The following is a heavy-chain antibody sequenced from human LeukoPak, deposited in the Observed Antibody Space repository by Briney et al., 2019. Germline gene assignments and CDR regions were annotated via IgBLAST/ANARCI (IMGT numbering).Heavy chain of an antibody. CDR3: ARGLELRPYYYGMDV. V-gene: IGHV1-69*04. CDR1: GGTFSSYA. CDR2: IIPIFGIA. J-gene: IGHJ6*02. Sequence: GASVKVSCKASGGTFSSYAISWVRQAAGQGLEWMGRIIPIFGIANYAQKFQGRVTITADKSTSTAYMELSSLRSEDTAVYYCARGLELRPYYYGMDVWGQGTTVTVSS. D-gene: IGHD1-7*01.